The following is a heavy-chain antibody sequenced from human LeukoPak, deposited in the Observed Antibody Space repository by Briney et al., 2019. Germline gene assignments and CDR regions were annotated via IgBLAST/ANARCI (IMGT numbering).Heavy chain of an antibody. D-gene: IGHD3-10*01. V-gene: IGHV3-48*03. CDR3: VRGGSPSYKYNAFDI. J-gene: IGHJ3*02. Sequence: QTGGSLRLSCTASGSTFSIFEMNWVRQAPGKGLEWVAYITNSGSTIDYADSVKGRFTISRDNARNSLYLQMSSLRAEDTAVYYCVRGGSPSYKYNAFDIWGQGTMVTVSS. CDR2: ITNSGSTI. CDR1: GSTFSIFE.